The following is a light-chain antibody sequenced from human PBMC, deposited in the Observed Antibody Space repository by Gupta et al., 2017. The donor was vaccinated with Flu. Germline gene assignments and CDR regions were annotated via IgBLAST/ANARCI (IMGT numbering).Light chain of an antibody. J-gene: IGKJ2*02. CDR3: QQSYSTPRSI. CDR2: AAS. CDR1: QSISSY. V-gene: IGKV1-39*01. Sequence: DIQMTQSPSSLSASVGDRVTITCRASQSISSYLNWYQQKPGKAPKLLIHAASSLQSGVPSRFSGSGYGTDLTLTISSLQPEDFATYYCQQSYSTPRSIFGQGTKLEIK.